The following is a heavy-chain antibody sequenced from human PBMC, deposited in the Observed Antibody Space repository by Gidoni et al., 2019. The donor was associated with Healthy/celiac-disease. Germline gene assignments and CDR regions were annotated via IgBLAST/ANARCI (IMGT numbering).Heavy chain of an antibody. D-gene: IGHD6-19*01. CDR2: ISGRGGST. CDR3: AKDYRIQWLVREAFDY. CDR1: GFTFSSYA. Sequence: EVQLLESGGGLVQPGGSLRLSCAASGFTFSSYAMSWVRQAPGKWLVWVSAISGRGGSTYYADSGKGRFTISRDKSKNTLYLQRNSLRAEDTAVYYCAKDYRIQWLVREAFDYWGQGTLVTVSS. V-gene: IGHV3-23*01. J-gene: IGHJ4*02.